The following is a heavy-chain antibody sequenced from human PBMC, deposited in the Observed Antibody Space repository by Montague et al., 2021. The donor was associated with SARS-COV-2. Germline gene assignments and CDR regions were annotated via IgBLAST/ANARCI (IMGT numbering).Heavy chain of an antibody. J-gene: IGHJ2*01. Sequence: CAISGDSVASNIATWDGNRQAPSRGLEWLGSTYYRSKWYNDYAVSVKIRVIINPDTSNNRISLQLNSVTPEDTAVYYCARAYCGGDCYFYWYFDLWGRGTLATVSS. D-gene: IGHD2-21*02. CDR3: ARAYCGGDCYFYWYFDL. CDR2: TYYRSKWYN. CDR1: GDSVASNIAT. V-gene: IGHV6-1*01.